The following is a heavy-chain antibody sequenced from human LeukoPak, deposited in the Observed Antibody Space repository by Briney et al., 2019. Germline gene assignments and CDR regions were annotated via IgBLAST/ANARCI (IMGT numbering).Heavy chain of an antibody. Sequence: SETLSLTCTVSGGSISSYYWSWIRQPPGKGLEWIGYIYYSGSTNYNPSLKSRVTISVDTSKNQFSLKLSSVTAADTAVYYCARDGGSSWDQIDYWGQGTLVTVPS. CDR1: GGSISSYY. CDR3: ARDGGSSWDQIDY. D-gene: IGHD6-13*01. CDR2: IYYSGST. J-gene: IGHJ4*02. V-gene: IGHV4-59*01.